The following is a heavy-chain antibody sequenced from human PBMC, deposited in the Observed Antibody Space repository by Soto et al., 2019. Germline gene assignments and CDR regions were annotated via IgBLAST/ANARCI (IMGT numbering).Heavy chain of an antibody. CDR2: LSDSGGSI. D-gene: IGHD2-8*01. J-gene: IGHJ4*02. V-gene: IGHV3-23*01. Sequence: EVQLLESGGGLVQPGGSLRLSCTASGFTFNRHAMTWVRQAPGKGLEWVSGLSDSGGSIYYADSVKGRFTISRDNSMNTLCLQMNTLGAEATAVYYCAKVSSAWYAGFFDLWGQGTLVTVSS. CDR1: GFTFNRHA. CDR3: AKVSSAWYAGFFDL.